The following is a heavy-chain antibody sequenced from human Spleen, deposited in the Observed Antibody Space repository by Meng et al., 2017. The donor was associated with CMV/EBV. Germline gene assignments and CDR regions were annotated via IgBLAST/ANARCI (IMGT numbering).Heavy chain of an antibody. CDR2: ISGSGRTT. CDR1: GFTFTNYG. V-gene: IGHV3-23*01. Sequence: GESLKISCAASGFTFTNYGMSWVRQAPGKGLEWVSTISGSGRTTYYADSVKGRFTISRDKSKNTLFTQMISLRLEDTAVYYCLGYSRNNYWGQGTLVTVSS. CDR3: LGYSRNNY. D-gene: IGHD6-13*01. J-gene: IGHJ4*02.